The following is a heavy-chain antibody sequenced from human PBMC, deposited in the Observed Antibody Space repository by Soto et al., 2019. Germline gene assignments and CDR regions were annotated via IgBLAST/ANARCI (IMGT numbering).Heavy chain of an antibody. D-gene: IGHD6-6*01. CDR3: ARDGTPIEYSSFNWFGP. CDR2: KSVEGGKS. Sequence: PGGSLRLSCAASGFTFSSYGMHWVRQARGRVLEVTERKSVEGGKSDDPGSLQSRITNTRDNSKNTLYLQMNSLRAEDTAVYYCARDGTPIEYSSFNWFGPWGQGTLVTVSS. J-gene: IGHJ5*02. CDR1: GFTFSSYG. V-gene: IGHV3-30-3*01.